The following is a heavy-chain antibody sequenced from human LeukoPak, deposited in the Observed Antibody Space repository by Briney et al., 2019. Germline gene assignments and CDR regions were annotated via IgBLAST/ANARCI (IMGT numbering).Heavy chain of an antibody. V-gene: IGHV3-23*01. CDR2: ISGSGGST. D-gene: IGHD3-10*01. Sequence: GGSLRLSCAASGFTFSTYAMSWVRQAPGKGLEWVSAISGSGGSTYYADSVKGRFTISRDNSKNTLYLQMNSLRAEDTAVYYCAHYYGSGKYWFDYWGQGTLVTVSS. CDR3: AHYYGSGKYWFDY. CDR1: GFTFSTYA. J-gene: IGHJ4*02.